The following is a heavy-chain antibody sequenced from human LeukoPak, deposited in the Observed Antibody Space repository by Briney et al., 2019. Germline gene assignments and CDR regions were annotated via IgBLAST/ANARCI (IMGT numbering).Heavy chain of an antibody. Sequence: GESLKISCKGSGYSFTSYWISWVRQMPGKGLEWMGRIDPSDSYTNYSPSFQGHVTISADKSISTAYLQWSSLRAEDTAVYYCARDSLDSSGWYYFDYWGQGTLVTVSS. J-gene: IGHJ4*02. V-gene: IGHV5-10-1*01. CDR3: ARDSLDSSGWYYFDY. D-gene: IGHD6-19*01. CDR2: IDPSDSYT. CDR1: GYSFTSYW.